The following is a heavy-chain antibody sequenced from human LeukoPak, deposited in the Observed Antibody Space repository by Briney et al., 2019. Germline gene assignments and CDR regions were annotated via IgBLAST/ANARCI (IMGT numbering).Heavy chain of an antibody. J-gene: IGHJ3*02. Sequence: SETLSLTCTASGCSFSSYYRSWIRQPPGKGLEWIGYIYYSGSTNYNPSLKSRFTIPVDTSKNQFSLKLSSVTAADTAVYYCAGGDLVVPAAHDAFDIWGQGTMVTVSS. CDR2: IYYSGST. D-gene: IGHD2-2*01. V-gene: IGHV4-59*01. CDR3: AGGDLVVPAAHDAFDI. CDR1: GCSFSSYY.